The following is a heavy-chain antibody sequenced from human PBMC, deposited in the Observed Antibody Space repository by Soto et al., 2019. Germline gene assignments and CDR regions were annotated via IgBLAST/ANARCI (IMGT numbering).Heavy chain of an antibody. CDR3: ARAPTRFSGSYHIDY. CDR2: ISYEGSNE. CDR1: GFTFSRYT. V-gene: IGHV3-30-3*01. Sequence: PGGSLRLSCAAPGFTFSRYTIHWVRQAPGKGLEWMAFISYEGSNENYLDSVKGRFTISRDNSKNTLYLQMNSLRAEDTAVYYCARAPTRFSGSYHIDYWGQGTLVTVSS. J-gene: IGHJ4*02. D-gene: IGHD1-26*01.